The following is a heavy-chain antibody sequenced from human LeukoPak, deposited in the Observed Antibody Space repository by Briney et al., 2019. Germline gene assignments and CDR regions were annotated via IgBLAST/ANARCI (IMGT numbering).Heavy chain of an antibody. CDR1: GFTFSSYA. CDR2: ISGSGGST. J-gene: IGHJ4*02. Sequence: GGSLRLSCAASGFTFSSYAMSWVRQAPGKGLEWVSAISGSGGSTYYADSVKGRFTISRDNSKNTLYLQMNSLRAKDTAVYYCAKDYSSGYVYYFDYWGQGTLVTVSS. CDR3: AKDYSSGYVYYFDY. V-gene: IGHV3-23*01. D-gene: IGHD3-22*01.